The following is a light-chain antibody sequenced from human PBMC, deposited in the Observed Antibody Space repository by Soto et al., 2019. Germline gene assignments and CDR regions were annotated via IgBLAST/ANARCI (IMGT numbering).Light chain of an antibody. Sequence: QSVLTQPPSGSAAPGQRVTISCSGSTSNIGNNFVSWYQQLPGTAPKLLMYEDNKRPSGIPDRISGSKSGTSATLGITGLQTGDEAAYYCGTWHSSLSANVFGPGTKVPVL. CDR2: EDN. V-gene: IGLV1-51*01. CDR3: GTWHSSLSANV. CDR1: TSNIGNNF. J-gene: IGLJ1*01.